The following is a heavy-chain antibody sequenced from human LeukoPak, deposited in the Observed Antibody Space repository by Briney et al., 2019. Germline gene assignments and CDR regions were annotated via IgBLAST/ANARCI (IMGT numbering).Heavy chain of an antibody. D-gene: IGHD6-13*01. CDR2: IYYSGST. J-gene: IGHJ5*02. CDR3: ARWIAAAMPMNWFDP. Sequence: PSETLSLTCTVSGGSISSSSYYWGWIRQPPGKGLEWIGSIYYSGSTYYNPSLKSRVTISVDTSKNQFSLKLSSVTAADTAVYYCARWIAAAMPMNWFDPWGQGTLVTVSS. CDR1: GGSISSSSYY. V-gene: IGHV4-39*07.